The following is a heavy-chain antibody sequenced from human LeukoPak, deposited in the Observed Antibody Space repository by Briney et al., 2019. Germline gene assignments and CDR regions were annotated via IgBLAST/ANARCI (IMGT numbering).Heavy chain of an antibody. CDR3: AKEADTTMAIPSYFDP. Sequence: GSLRLSCAASGFTFSSYGMHWVRQAPGKGLEWVAVISYDGSNKYYADSVKGRFTISRDNSKNTLYLQMNSLRAEDTAVYYCAKEADTTMAIPSYFDPWGQGTLVTVSS. J-gene: IGHJ5*02. V-gene: IGHV3-30*18. D-gene: IGHD5-18*01. CDR1: GFTFSSYG. CDR2: ISYDGSNK.